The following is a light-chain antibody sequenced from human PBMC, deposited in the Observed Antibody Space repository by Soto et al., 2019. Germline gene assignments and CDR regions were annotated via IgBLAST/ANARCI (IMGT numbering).Light chain of an antibody. CDR1: SGSSDYK. V-gene: IGLV9-49*01. CDR3: GTDHGSGSKFLWI. J-gene: IGLJ3*02. CDR2: VGTGGIVG. Sequence: QPVLTQPPSASASLGASVTLTCTLSSGSSDYKVDWYQQRPGKGPRFVMRVGTGGIVGPKGDGIPDRFSVLASGLNRYLTIENIQEEDGGDYHCGTDHGSGSKFLWIFGGGTKVTVL.